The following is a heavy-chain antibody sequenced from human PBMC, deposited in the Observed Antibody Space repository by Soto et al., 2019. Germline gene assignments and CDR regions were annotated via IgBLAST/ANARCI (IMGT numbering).Heavy chain of an antibody. CDR2: IKSKAYGGTT. CDR3: SRGYGGNSRAADY. Sequence: EVQLVESGGDLIQPGRSLRLSCTPSGFTFGDYAMNWFRQAPGKGLEWVSFIKSKAYGGTTEYAASVKGRFNMSRDDSKNIAYLQMNSLKTEDTAVYYCSRGYGGNSRAADYWGQGTLVTVTS. J-gene: IGHJ4*02. CDR1: GFTFGDYA. D-gene: IGHD2-21*02. V-gene: IGHV3-49*03.